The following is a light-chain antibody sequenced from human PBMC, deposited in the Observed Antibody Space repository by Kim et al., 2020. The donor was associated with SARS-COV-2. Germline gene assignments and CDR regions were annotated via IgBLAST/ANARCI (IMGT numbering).Light chain of an antibody. V-gene: IGLV10-54*04. J-gene: IGLJ3*02. CDR2: RSN. CDR3: SSWDRSLAAWV. Sequence: QPATLTCTGNSDNVGNEGASWRQQHQGHPPKLLSYRSNNRPSGISARFSASRSGIAASLTITGLQPEDEADYYCSSWDRSLAAWVFGGGTQLTVL. CDR1: SDNVGNEG.